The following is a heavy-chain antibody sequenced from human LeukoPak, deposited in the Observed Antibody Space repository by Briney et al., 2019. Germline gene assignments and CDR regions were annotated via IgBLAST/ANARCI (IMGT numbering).Heavy chain of an antibody. Sequence: SETLSLTCTVSGGSISSGAYYWNWIRQHPGKGLEWIGYIYYRGSTYYNPSLKSRVTISVDTSKNQFSLKLSSVTAADTAVYYCARDSSGRAVTHDARGAFDIWGQGTMVTVSS. CDR3: ARDSSGRAVTHDARGAFDI. CDR1: GGSISSGAYY. J-gene: IGHJ3*02. V-gene: IGHV4-61*08. D-gene: IGHD4-17*01. CDR2: IYYRGST.